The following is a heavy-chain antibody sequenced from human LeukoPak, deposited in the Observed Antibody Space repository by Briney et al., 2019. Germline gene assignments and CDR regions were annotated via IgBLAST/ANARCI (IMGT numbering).Heavy chain of an antibody. CDR2: ISTSSDYI. V-gene: IGHV3-21*01. CDR1: RFTFSSYN. Sequence: GGSLRLSCAASRFTFSSYNMNWVRQIPGKGLEWVSSISTSSDYIYYADSVKGRFTISRDNAKNSLYLQMNSLRAEDTAVYYCAREELTYWGQGTLVTVSS. J-gene: IGHJ4*02. CDR3: AREELTY. D-gene: IGHD1-26*01.